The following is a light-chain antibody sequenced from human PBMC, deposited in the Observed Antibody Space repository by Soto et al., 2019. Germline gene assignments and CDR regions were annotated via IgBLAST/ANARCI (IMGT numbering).Light chain of an antibody. Sequence: QSVLTQPPSVSGAPGQRVTISCTGSSSDIGAGYDVHWYQQLPGTASKLLIYGNSNRPSGVPDRFSGSKSGTSASLAITGLQAEDEADYYCQSYDSSLSALFGGGTKVTVL. CDR3: QSYDSSLSAL. J-gene: IGLJ3*02. V-gene: IGLV1-40*01. CDR2: GNS. CDR1: SSDIGAGYD.